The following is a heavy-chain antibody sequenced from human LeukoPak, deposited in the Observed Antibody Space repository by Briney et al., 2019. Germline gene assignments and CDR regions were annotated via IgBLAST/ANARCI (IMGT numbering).Heavy chain of an antibody. V-gene: IGHV3-23*01. J-gene: IGHJ4*02. Sequence: GSLRLSCAASGFTFSSYAMSWVRQAPGKGLEWVSAISGSGGSTYYADSVKGRFTISRDNAKNSLYLQMNSLRAEDTAVYYCARERYSSGWYRSHYFDYWGQGTLVTVSS. CDR1: GFTFSSYA. D-gene: IGHD6-19*01. CDR2: ISGSGGST. CDR3: ARERYSSGWYRSHYFDY.